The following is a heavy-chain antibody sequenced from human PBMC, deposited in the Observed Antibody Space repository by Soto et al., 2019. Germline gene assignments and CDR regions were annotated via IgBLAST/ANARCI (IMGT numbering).Heavy chain of an antibody. D-gene: IGHD2-15*01. CDR2: INPYNANT. CDR1: GYTLTDHG. V-gene: IGHV1-18*04. J-gene: IGHJ5*02. Sequence: ASVTGSGTASGYTLTDHGISWVRQAPGQVLEWMGWINPYNANTRYGEKVQGRVTMTTDTSSTVYMELTGLTSDDTAVYYCARDWTSPSCVSSSCPRGGWFDPWGQGTLVTVSS. CDR3: ARDWTSPSCVSSSCPRGGWFDP.